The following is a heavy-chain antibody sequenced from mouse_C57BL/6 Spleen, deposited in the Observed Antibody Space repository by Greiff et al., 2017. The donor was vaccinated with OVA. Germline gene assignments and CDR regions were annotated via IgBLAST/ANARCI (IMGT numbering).Heavy chain of an antibody. CDR3: ARWVYYGSSYYFDY. CDR2: INPGSGGT. CDR1: GYAFTNYL. Sequence: QVQLQQSGAELVRPGTSVKVSCKASGYAFTNYLIEWVKQRPGQGLEWIGVINPGSGGTNYNEKFKGKATLTADKSSSTAYMQLSSLTSEDSAVYFCARWVYYGSSYYFDYWGQGTTLTVSS. D-gene: IGHD1-1*01. V-gene: IGHV1-54*01. J-gene: IGHJ2*01.